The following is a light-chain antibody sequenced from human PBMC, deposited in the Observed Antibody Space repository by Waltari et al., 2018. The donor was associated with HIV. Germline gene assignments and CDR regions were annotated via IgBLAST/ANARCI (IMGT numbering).Light chain of an antibody. J-gene: IGKJ1*01. V-gene: IGKV3-20*01. CDR1: QSVTSSY. CDR2: GAS. Sequence: EIVLTQSPGTLSLSPGERATLSSRASQSVTSSYLACYQQKPGQSPRLLIYGASSRATGIPDRVSGSGSGTDFTLTISRLEPEDFAVYYCQQYGRSPWTFGQGTKVEIK. CDR3: QQYGRSPWT.